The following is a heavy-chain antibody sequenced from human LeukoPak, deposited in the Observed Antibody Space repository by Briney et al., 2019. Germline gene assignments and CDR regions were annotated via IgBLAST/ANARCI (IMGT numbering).Heavy chain of an antibody. V-gene: IGHV1-2*06. Sequence: GASVKVSCKASGYTFTGYYMHWVRQAPGQGLEWMGRINGNSGGTDYAQQFRGRVTMTRDTSITTAYMELSRLRADDTAVYYCARGVSGMDVWGQGTTVTVSS. CDR1: GYTFTGYY. CDR3: ARGVSGMDV. CDR2: INGNSGGT. J-gene: IGHJ6*02.